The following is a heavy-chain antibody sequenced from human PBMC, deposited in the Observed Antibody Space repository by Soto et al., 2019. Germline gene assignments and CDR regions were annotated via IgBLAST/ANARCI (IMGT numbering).Heavy chain of an antibody. CDR2: VYYSGNT. J-gene: IGHJ4*02. CDR1: GGSISSSSYY. V-gene: IGHV4-39*01. Sequence: QLQLQESGPGLVKPSETLSLTCTVSGGSISSSSYYWAWIRQPPGKGLEWIGSVYYSGNTYYGPSLKVRVPLSVDTSNNQFSLQLSSVTASDTAVYYCASHPNSGWLGYWGQGILVTVSS. D-gene: IGHD5-12*01. CDR3: ASHPNSGWLGY.